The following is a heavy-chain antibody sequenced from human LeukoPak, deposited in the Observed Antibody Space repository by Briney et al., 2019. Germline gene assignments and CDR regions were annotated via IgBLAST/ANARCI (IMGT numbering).Heavy chain of an antibody. CDR1: GFTFSSYA. CDR3: AKDPDRGQDRYFDS. Sequence: GGSLRLSCAASGFTFSSYAMSWIRQAPGKGLEWVSVISCTGINTYYADSLKGRFTISRDNSKNMLYLQMDSLRAEDTAVYYCAKDPDRGQDRYFDSWGQGILVTVSA. J-gene: IGHJ4*02. V-gene: IGHV3-23*01. CDR2: ISCTGINT.